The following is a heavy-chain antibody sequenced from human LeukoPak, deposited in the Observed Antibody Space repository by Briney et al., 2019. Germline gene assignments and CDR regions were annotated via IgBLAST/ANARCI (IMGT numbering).Heavy chain of an antibody. V-gene: IGHV3-30*04. J-gene: IGHJ4*02. CDR3: VTDQTGRHPYFSDY. D-gene: IGHD3-10*01. CDR2: ISYDGSNK. CDR1: GFTFSSYA. Sequence: PGGSLRLSCAASGFTFSSYAMHWVRQAPGKGLERVAVISYDGSNKYYADSVKGRFSISRDNAKTSLYLQMNSLSVADTAVYYCVTDQTGRHPYFSDYWGQGTLVTVSS.